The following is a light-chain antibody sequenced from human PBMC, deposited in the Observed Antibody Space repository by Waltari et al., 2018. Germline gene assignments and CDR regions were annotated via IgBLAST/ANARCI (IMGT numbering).Light chain of an antibody. CDR1: QSVSSS. CDR3: QQRSNWPYT. CDR2: DAS. V-gene: IGKV3-11*01. Sequence: EIVLTQSPATLSLSPGDRATLSCRASQSVSSSLAWYQQKPGQAPGLLIYDASNRAPGIPSRLSGSGSATDFTLTISSLEPEDFAVYYCQQRSNWPYTFGQGTKLEIK. J-gene: IGKJ2*01.